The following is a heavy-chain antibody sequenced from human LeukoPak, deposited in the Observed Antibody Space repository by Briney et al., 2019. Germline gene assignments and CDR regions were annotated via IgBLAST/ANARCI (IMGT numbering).Heavy chain of an antibody. CDR3: AKDLRPIVGATTFAY. V-gene: IGHV3-23*01. J-gene: IGHJ4*02. CDR1: GFTFSNYA. D-gene: IGHD1-26*01. Sequence: GGPLRLSCAASGFTFSNYAMSWVRQAPGKGLEWVSGMSGSGGSTYYADSVKGRFTISRDNSKNTLYLQMNSLRAEDTAVYYCAKDLRPIVGATTFAYWGQGTLVTVSS. CDR2: MSGSGGST.